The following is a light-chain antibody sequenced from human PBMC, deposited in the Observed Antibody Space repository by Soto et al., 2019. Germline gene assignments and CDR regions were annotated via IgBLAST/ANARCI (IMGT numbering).Light chain of an antibody. J-gene: IGLJ2*01. CDR3: ATWDHSLTGEV. CDR1: ISDVGSNDY. CDR2: EVS. Sequence: QSVLTQPASVSGSPGQSITISCTGTISDVGSNDYVSWYQQHPGKAPELMIYEVSNRPSGVSNRFSGSKSGTSGTLDITGLQTGDEADYYCATWDHSLTGEVFGGGTKLTVL. V-gene: IGLV2-14*01.